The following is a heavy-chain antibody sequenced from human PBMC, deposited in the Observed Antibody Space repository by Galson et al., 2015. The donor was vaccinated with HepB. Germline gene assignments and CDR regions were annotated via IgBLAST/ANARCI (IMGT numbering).Heavy chain of an antibody. CDR1: GFTFSSYW. CDR3: AREDYDYVWGSYRHLDY. Sequence: SLRLSCAASGFTFSSYWMSWVRQAPGKGLEWVANIKQDGSEKYYVDSVKGRFTIPRDNAKNSLYLQMNSLRAEDTAVYYCAREDYDYVWGSYRHLDYWGQGTLVTVSS. CDR2: IKQDGSEK. J-gene: IGHJ4*02. V-gene: IGHV3-7*01. D-gene: IGHD3-16*02.